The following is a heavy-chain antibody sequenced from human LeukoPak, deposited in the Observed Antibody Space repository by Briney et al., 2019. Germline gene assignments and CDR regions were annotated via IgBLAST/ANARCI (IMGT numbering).Heavy chain of an antibody. V-gene: IGHV1-8*03. D-gene: IGHD6-13*01. Sequence: ASVKVSCKASGYTFTSYDINWVRQATGQGLEWMGWMNPNSGNTGYAQKFQGRVTITRNTSISTAYMELSSLRSEDTAVYYCATVKYGSSWYRGAFDIWGQGTMVTVSS. J-gene: IGHJ3*02. CDR2: MNPNSGNT. CDR3: ATVKYGSSWYRGAFDI. CDR1: GYTFTSYD.